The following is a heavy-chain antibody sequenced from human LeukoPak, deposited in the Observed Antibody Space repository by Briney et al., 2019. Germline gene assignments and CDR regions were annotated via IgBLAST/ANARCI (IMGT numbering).Heavy chain of an antibody. J-gene: IGHJ4*02. D-gene: IGHD4-11*01. V-gene: IGHV7-4-1*02. CDR1: GYTFTKSA. CDR3: ARDRNLDYCSN. CDR2: INTNTGNP. Sequence: ASVKVSCKASGYTFTKSAMNWVRQAPGQGLEWMGYINTNTGNPTYARGFTGRFVFSLDTSVSTAYLQISSLRADDTAVYYCARDRNLDYCSNWGQGTLVTVSS.